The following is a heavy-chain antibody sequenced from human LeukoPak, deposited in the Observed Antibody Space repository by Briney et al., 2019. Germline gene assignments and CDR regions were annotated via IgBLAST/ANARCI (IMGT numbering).Heavy chain of an antibody. V-gene: IGHV3-30-3*01. CDR3: ARVPYCGGDCYFPAFDP. D-gene: IGHD2-21*02. CDR2: ISYDGSNK. CDR1: GFTFSSYA. J-gene: IGHJ5*02. Sequence: PGRSLRLSCAASGFTFSSYAMHWVRQAPGKGLEWVAVISYDGSNKYYADSVKGRFTISRDNSKNTLYLQMNSLRAEDTAVYYCARVPYCGGDCYFPAFDPWGQGTLVTVSS.